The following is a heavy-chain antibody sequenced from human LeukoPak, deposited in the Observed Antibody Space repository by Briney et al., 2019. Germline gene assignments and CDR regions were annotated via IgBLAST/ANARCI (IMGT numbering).Heavy chain of an antibody. V-gene: IGHV4-59*01. CDR2: IQYSGST. CDR1: GGSISSYY. CDR3: AREYYYDSSGYYPPHAFDI. J-gene: IGHJ3*02. Sequence: PSETLSLTCTVSGGSISSYYWSWIRQPPGKGLEWVGYIQYSGSTNYNPSLKSRVTISVDTSKKQFSLKLSSVTAADTAVYYCAREYYYDSSGYYPPHAFDIWGQGTMVTVSS. D-gene: IGHD3-22*01.